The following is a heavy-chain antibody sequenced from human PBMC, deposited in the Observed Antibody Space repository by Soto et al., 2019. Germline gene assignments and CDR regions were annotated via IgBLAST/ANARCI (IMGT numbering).Heavy chain of an antibody. CDR3: ARTRDYGDYGGFDY. D-gene: IGHD4-17*01. CDR1: GYSISSGYY. V-gene: IGHV4-38-2*01. Sequence: SETLSLTCAVSGYSISSGYYWGWIRQPPGKGLEWIGSIYHSGSTYYNPSLKSRVTISVDTSKNQFSLKLSSVTAADTAVYYCARTRDYGDYGGFDYWGQGTLVTVS. CDR2: IYHSGST. J-gene: IGHJ4*02.